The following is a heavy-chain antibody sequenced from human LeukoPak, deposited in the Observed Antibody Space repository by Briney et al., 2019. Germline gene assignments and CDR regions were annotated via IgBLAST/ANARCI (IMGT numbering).Heavy chain of an antibody. J-gene: IGHJ4*01. CDR3: AKLPYGSVDY. CDR1: GFSLSNYA. Sequence: GGSLRLSCAASGFSLSNYAMSWVRQAPGRGLEWVSTISTSGSDTYYADSVKGRFTISRDNSKSTLYLQMNSLRADDTAVYYCAKLPYGSVDYWGQGTLVTVSS. CDR2: ISTSGSDT. D-gene: IGHD3-10*01. V-gene: IGHV3-23*01.